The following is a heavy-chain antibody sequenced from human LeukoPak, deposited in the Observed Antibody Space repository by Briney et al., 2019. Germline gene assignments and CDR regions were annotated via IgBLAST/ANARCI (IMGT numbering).Heavy chain of an antibody. Sequence: SETLSLTCAVYGGSFSGYYWSWIRQPPGKGLEWIGEINHSGSTNYNPYLKSRVTISVDTSKNQFSLKLSSVTAADTAVYYCAIHIVVVPAAKKKNWFDPWGQGTLVTVSS. V-gene: IGHV4-34*01. CDR1: GGSFSGYY. CDR2: INHSGST. CDR3: AIHIVVVPAAKKKNWFDP. D-gene: IGHD2-2*01. J-gene: IGHJ5*02.